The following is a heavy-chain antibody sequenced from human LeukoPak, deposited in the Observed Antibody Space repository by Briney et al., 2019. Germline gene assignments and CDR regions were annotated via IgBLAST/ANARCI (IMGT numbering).Heavy chain of an antibody. J-gene: IGHJ6*03. V-gene: IGHV3-11*04. D-gene: IGHD6-13*01. Sequence: GGSLRLSCAASGFTFSDYYMSWIRQAPGKGLEWVSYISSSGSTIYYADSVKGRFTISRDNAKNSLYLQMNSLRAEDTAAYYCARDSSSSWGKYYYYYYYMDVWGKGTTVTVSS. CDR2: ISSSGSTI. CDR1: GFTFSDYY. CDR3: ARDSSSSWGKYYYYYYYMDV.